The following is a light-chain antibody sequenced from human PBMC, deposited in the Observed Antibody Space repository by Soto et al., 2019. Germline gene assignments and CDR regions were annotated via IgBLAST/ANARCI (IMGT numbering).Light chain of an antibody. V-gene: IGLV2-8*01. CDR3: TSYVGNDIWV. J-gene: IGLJ3*02. CDR1: SSDVGAYKY. Sequence: ALTQPPSASGAPGQSVTISCTGTSSDVGAYKYVSWYQQYPGKAPKLMIYEVTKRPSGVPDRFSGSKSGNTDSLTVSGSQAEDEADYYRTSYVGNDIWVFGGGTKLTVL. CDR2: EVT.